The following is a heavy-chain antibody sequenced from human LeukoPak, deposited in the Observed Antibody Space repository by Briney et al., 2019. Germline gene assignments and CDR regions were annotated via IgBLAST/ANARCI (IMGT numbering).Heavy chain of an antibody. CDR1: GFTFSSYG. Sequence: GGSLRLSCAASGFTFSSYGMHWVRQAPGKGLEWVAVIWYDGSNKYYADSVKGRFTISRDNSKNTLYLQMNSLRAEDTAVYYCARDSPYGSYFDYWGQGTLVTVSS. CDR2: IWYDGSNK. CDR3: ARDSPYGSYFDY. D-gene: IGHD1-26*01. V-gene: IGHV3-33*01. J-gene: IGHJ4*02.